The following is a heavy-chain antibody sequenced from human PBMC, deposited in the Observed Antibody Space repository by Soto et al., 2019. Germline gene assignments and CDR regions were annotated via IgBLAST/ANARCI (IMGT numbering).Heavy chain of an antibody. Sequence: QVQLVQSGAEVKKPGASVKVSCKAPGYTFPSYAISWVRQAAGQGLEWMGWISAYNGNTNYAQKLQGRVTMSTDTSTSTAYMELRSLRSVDPAAYYCARDSPPPREWGQGTLVTVSS. J-gene: IGHJ4*02. CDR3: ARDSPPPRE. CDR1: GYTFPSYA. CDR2: ISAYNGNT. V-gene: IGHV1-18*01.